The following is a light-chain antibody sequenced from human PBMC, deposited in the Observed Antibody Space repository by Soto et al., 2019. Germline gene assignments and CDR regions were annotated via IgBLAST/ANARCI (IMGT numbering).Light chain of an antibody. CDR2: KAS. CDR1: QSISDW. J-gene: IGKJ1*01. V-gene: IGKV1-5*03. CDR3: QQYNSYSET. Sequence: DIQMTQSPSTLSASVGDRVTITCRASQSISDWLAWYQQKPGKAPKLLIYKASSLESGVPSRFIGRGSGTEFTLTVSSLQPDDFATYYCQQYNSYSETFGQGTKVEVK.